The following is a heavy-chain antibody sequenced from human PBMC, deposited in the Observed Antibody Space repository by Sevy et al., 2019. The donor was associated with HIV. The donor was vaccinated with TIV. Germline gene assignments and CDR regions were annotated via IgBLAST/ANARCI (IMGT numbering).Heavy chain of an antibody. D-gene: IGHD6-19*01. Sequence: GGSLRLSCVASGFTFDDYAMHWVRQAPGKGPEWVSGSSWNSGSIGYAESVKGRSTISRDNAKNSLYLQMNSLRVEDTALYYCAKGIGYSNGWYSWFDSWGQGTLVTVSS. CDR1: GFTFDDYA. CDR2: SSWNSGSI. CDR3: AKGIGYSNGWYSWFDS. J-gene: IGHJ5*01. V-gene: IGHV3-9*01.